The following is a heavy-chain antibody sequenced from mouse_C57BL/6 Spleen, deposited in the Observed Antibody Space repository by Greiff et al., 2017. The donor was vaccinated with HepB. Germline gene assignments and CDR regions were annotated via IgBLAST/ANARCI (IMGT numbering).Heavy chain of an antibody. CDR1: GYTFTSYW. Sequence: QVQLKESGAELVRPGSSVKLSCKASGYTFTSYWMHWVKQRPIQGLEWIGNIDPSDSETHYNQKFKDKATLTVDKSSSTAYMLLSSLTSEDSAVYYCARYNDLGYFDVWGTGTTVTVSS. V-gene: IGHV1-52*01. CDR2: IDPSDSET. CDR3: ARYNDLGYFDV. J-gene: IGHJ1*03. D-gene: IGHD2-4*01.